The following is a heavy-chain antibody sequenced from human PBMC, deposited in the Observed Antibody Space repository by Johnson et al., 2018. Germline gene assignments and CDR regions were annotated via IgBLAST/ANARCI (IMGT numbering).Heavy chain of an antibody. D-gene: IGHD6-19*01. CDR2: TNAGNANT. V-gene: IGHV1-3*01. Sequence: QVQLVEGGAEVKKPGASVMISCKASGYTFTSYAIHWVRQAPGQGREWLGWTNAGNANTEVSEKFQDGVTFTRDTSASPVYMELSSLRSEDRAVYYCARAGAVPGRLWFDPWGQGALVTVSS. CDR1: GYTFTSYA. J-gene: IGHJ5*02. CDR3: ARAGAVPGRLWFDP.